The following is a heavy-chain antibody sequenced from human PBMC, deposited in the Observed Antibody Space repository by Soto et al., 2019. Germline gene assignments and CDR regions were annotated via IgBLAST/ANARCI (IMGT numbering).Heavy chain of an antibody. CDR3: AKAPFLPDYGDYEFVPPYYYMDV. CDR2: ISGSGGST. D-gene: IGHD4-17*01. V-gene: IGHV3-23*01. Sequence: GGSLRLSCAASGFTFSSYAMSWVRQAPGKGLEWVSAISGSGGSTYYADSVKGRFTISRDNSKNTLYLQMNSLRAEDTAVYYCAKAPFLPDYGDYEFVPPYYYMDVWGKGTTVTVSS. CDR1: GFTFSSYA. J-gene: IGHJ6*03.